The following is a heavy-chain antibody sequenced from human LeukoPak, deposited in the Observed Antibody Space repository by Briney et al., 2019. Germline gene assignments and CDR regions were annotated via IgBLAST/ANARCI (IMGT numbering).Heavy chain of an antibody. CDR3: ASSPRGYSSGWSYFDY. Sequence: SVKISCKASGGTFSSYAISWVRQAPGQGLEWMGGIIPIFGTANYAQKFQGRVTITADESTSTAYMELISLRSEDTAVYYCASSPRGYSSGWSYFDYWGQGTLVTVSS. D-gene: IGHD6-19*01. J-gene: IGHJ4*02. V-gene: IGHV1-69*01. CDR1: GGTFSSYA. CDR2: IIPIFGTA.